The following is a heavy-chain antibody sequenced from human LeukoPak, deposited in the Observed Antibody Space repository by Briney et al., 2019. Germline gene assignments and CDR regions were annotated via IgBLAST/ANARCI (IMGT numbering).Heavy chain of an antibody. D-gene: IGHD3-10*01. J-gene: IGHJ5*02. V-gene: IGHV4-34*01. CDR1: GGSFSGYY. Sequence: SETQSLTCAVYGGSFSGYYWSWIRQPPGKGLEWIGEINHSGSTNYNPSLKSRVTISVDTSKNQFPLKLSSVTAADTAVYYCARVRGYGSGGWWFDPWGQGTLVTVSS. CDR2: INHSGST. CDR3: ARVRGYGSGGWWFDP.